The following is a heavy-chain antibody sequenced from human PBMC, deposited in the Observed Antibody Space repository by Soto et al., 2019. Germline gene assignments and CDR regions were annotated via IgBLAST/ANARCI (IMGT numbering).Heavy chain of an antibody. V-gene: IGHV1-3*01. CDR2: INAGNGET. CDR1: GYTFTSYA. D-gene: IGHD3-9*01. Sequence: ASVKVSCKASGYTFTSYAMHWVRQAPGQRLEWMGWINAGNGETIYAQKFQGRVTMTEDTSTDTAYMELSSLRSEDTAVYYCATDVVSYYDILSGFDPWGRGTLVTVSS. CDR3: ATDVVSYYDILSGFDP. J-gene: IGHJ5*02.